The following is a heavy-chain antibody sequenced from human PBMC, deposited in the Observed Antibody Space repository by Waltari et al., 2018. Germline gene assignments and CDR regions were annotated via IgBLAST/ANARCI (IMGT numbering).Heavy chain of an antibody. V-gene: IGHV1-2*02. CDR2: INPKIGDT. D-gene: IGHD7-27*01. J-gene: IGHJ4*02. CDR3: ARDVIWGWGGSIDH. CDR1: GYTFTGYY. Sequence: QVQLGQSGAAVKKPGASVKVSCKPSGYTFTGYYIHWVRQAPGQGLEWMGWINPKIGDTSYAQKFQGRVIMTRDTSIGTVYLELSTLTSDDTAVYYCARDVIWGWGGSIDHWGQGTLVTVSS.